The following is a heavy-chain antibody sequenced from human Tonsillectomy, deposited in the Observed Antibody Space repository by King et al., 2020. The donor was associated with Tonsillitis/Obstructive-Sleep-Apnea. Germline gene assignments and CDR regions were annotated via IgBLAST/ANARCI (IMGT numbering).Heavy chain of an antibody. D-gene: IGHD1-14*01. Sequence: VQLVESGGGLVQPGGSLRLSCAASGFTVSNNFMTWVRQAPGKGLEWVSSIYSGGTTYYADSVKGRFTISRDNSKNTLSLQMNSLRAEDTALYYCATTFRTGGFDHWGQGTLVIVSS. CDR2: IYSGGTT. J-gene: IGHJ4*02. CDR1: GFTVSNNF. V-gene: IGHV3-66*01. CDR3: ATTFRTGGFDH.